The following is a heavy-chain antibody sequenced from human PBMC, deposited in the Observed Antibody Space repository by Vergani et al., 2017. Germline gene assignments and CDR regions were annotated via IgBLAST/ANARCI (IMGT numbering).Heavy chain of an antibody. CDR1: GFALNRHA. Sequence: VQLVESGGGVVQPGTSLRLSCVVSGFALNRHAMYWVRQAPGKGLEWVSAISGSGGSTYYADSVKGRFTISRDNSKNTLYLQMNSLRAEDTAVYYCARALWNVYYGMDVWGQGTTVTVSS. CDR3: ARALWNVYYGMDV. D-gene: IGHD1-1*01. J-gene: IGHJ6*02. V-gene: IGHV3-23*04. CDR2: ISGSGGST.